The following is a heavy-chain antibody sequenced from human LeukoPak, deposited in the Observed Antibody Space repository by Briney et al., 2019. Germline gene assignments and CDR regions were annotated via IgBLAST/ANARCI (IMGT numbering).Heavy chain of an antibody. J-gene: IGHJ5*02. D-gene: IGHD3-10*01. Sequence: SETLSLTCTVSGGSISSGGYYWSWIRQHPGKGLEWIGYIYYSGSTYYNPSLKSRVTISVDTSKNQFSLKLSSVTAVDTAVYYCASGRITMVRGVIYWFDPWGQGTLVTVSS. CDR3: ASGRITMVRGVIYWFDP. CDR1: GGSISSGGYY. V-gene: IGHV4-31*03. CDR2: IYYSGST.